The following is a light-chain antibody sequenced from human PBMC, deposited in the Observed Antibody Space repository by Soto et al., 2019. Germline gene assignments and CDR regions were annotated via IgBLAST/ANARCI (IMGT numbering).Light chain of an antibody. CDR2: AAS. CDR1: QGIGSW. CDR3: QQANSFPWT. Sequence: DIQMTQSPSSVSASVGDRVTITCRASQGIGSWLAWYQQRPGKAPKVLIFAASSLQGGVPSRFSGSGSGTDFTLTISSLQPEDFATYYCQQANSFPWTFGRGTKVEIK. J-gene: IGKJ1*01. V-gene: IGKV1-12*01.